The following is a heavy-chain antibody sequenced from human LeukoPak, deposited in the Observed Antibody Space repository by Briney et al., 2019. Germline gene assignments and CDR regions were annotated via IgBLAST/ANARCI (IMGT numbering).Heavy chain of an antibody. Sequence: GDSLKISCKGSGYSFTSYWIGWVRQMPGKGLEWMGIIYPGDSDTRYNPSFQGRVTISVDKSISTAYLQWSRLKASDTAMYYCARRSDYTNYWGQGTLVTVSS. CDR1: GYSFTSYW. J-gene: IGHJ4*02. D-gene: IGHD4-11*01. CDR3: ARRSDYTNY. V-gene: IGHV5-51*01. CDR2: IYPGDSDT.